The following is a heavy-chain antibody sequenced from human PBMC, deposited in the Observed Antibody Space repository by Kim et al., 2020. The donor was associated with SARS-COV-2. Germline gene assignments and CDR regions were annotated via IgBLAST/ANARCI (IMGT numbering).Heavy chain of an antibody. CDR2: ISSSGSST. CDR1: GFTFSDYY. Sequence: GGSLRLSCAASGFTFSDYYMNWIRQAPGKGLEWVSYISSSGSSTYYADSVKGRFTFSRDNAKNSLYLQMNSLRAEDTAVYYCARDGVAVASTAYCYGMDVWGQGTMVTVSS. CDR3: ARDGVAVASTAYCYGMDV. V-gene: IGHV3-11*04. J-gene: IGHJ6*02. D-gene: IGHD6-19*01.